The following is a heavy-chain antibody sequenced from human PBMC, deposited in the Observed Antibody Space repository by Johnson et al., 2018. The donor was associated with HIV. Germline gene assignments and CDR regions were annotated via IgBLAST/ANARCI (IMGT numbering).Heavy chain of an antibody. D-gene: IGHD6-13*01. V-gene: IGHV3-33*06. CDR1: GFTFSSYG. Sequence: QVQLVESGGGVVQPGRSLRLSCAASGFTFSSYGMHWVRQAPGQGLEWVAVIWYDGSNNYYADSVKGRFTISRDNSKNTLYLQMNSLRAEDTAVYYCAKVRRGSSWYNAVDIWGKGTMVTVSS. J-gene: IGHJ3*02. CDR3: AKVRRGSSWYNAVDI. CDR2: IWYDGSNN.